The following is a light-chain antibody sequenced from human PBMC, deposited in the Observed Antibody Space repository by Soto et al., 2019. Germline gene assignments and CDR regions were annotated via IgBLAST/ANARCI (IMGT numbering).Light chain of an antibody. Sequence: EIVLTQSPGTLSLSPGERATLSCRASQSVSSYLVWYQQKPGQAPRLLIYGASSRATGIPDRSSGSGSGTDFTLTISRLEPEDFAVYYCQQYGSSPPTFGQGTKVEIK. V-gene: IGKV3-20*01. J-gene: IGKJ1*01. CDR1: QSVSSY. CDR3: QQYGSSPPT. CDR2: GAS.